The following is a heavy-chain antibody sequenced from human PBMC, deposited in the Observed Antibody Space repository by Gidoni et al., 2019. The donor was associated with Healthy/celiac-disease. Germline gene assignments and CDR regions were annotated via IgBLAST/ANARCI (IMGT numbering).Heavy chain of an antibody. CDR1: GFTFSSYA. J-gene: IGHJ5*02. Sequence: QVQLVASGGGVVQPGRSLILSCAASGFTFSSYAMHWVRQAPGKGLEWVAVRSYNGSNKYYADSVKGRFTISRDNSKNTLYLQMNSLRAEDTAVYYCARNVVPAANNWFDPWGQGTLVTVSS. CDR3: ARNVVPAANNWFDP. D-gene: IGHD2-2*01. CDR2: RSYNGSNK. V-gene: IGHV3-30*01.